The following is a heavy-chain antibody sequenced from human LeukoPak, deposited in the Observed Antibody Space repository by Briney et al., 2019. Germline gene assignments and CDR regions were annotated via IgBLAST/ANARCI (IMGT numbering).Heavy chain of an antibody. D-gene: IGHD6-13*01. V-gene: IGHV1-69*04. Sequence: SVKVSCKASGGTFSSYAISWVRQAPGQGLEWMGRIIPIFGIANYAQKFQGRVTITRDTSASTAYMELSSLRSEDTAVYYCASVSSSRLQIWGQGTLVTVSS. CDR2: IIPIFGIA. CDR1: GGTFSSYA. CDR3: ASVSSSRLQI. J-gene: IGHJ4*02.